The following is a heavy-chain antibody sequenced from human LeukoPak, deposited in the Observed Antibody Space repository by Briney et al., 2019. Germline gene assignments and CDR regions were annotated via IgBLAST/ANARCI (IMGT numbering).Heavy chain of an antibody. V-gene: IGHV4-31*03. J-gene: IGHJ5*02. CDR2: IYYSGST. Sequence: SQTLSLTCTVSGGSISSGGYYWSWIRQHPGKGLEWIGYIYYSGSTYYNPSLKSRVTISVDASKNQFSLKLSSVTAADSAVYYCARTYMTSARFDPWGQGTLVTVSS. CDR3: ARTYMTSARFDP. CDR1: GGSISSGGYY. D-gene: IGHD2-21*02.